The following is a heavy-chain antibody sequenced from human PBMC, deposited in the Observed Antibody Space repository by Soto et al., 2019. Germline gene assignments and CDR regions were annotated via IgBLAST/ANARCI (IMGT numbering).Heavy chain of an antibody. CDR2: IWYDGSNK. J-gene: IGHJ6*02. CDR1: VFTFISYG. V-gene: IGHV3-33*01. Sequence: GWSLRLSCASSVFTFISYGMHWVRQAPGKGLEWVAVIWYDGSNKYYADSVKGRFTISRDNSKNTLYLQMNSLRAEDTAVYYCARSSGYSYGYVSNYYYYYGMDVWGQGTTVTV. CDR3: ARSSGYSYGYVSNYYYYYGMDV. D-gene: IGHD5-18*01.